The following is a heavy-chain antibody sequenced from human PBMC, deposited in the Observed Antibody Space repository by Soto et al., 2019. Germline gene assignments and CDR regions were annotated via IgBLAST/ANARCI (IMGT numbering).Heavy chain of an antibody. V-gene: IGHV1-46*03. CDR3: VRATAARQRDYSYHYYLHI. CDR1: GYTFSNYY. D-gene: IGHD6-6*01. CDR2: INPNGGST. Sequence: ASVKVSCKASGYTFSNYYIHWVRQAPGQGLDWMGVINPNGGSTVYAQKFQGRVTLTRDTSTSTVYVELSSLRSDDTAVYFCVRATAARQRDYSYHYYLHIWGKGTTVTVSS. J-gene: IGHJ6*03.